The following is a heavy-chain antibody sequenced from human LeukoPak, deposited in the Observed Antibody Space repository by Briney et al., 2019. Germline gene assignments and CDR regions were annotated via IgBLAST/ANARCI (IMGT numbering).Heavy chain of an antibody. V-gene: IGHV4-4*07. J-gene: IGHJ4*02. CDR2: IYTTGST. CDR1: GGSISSYY. D-gene: IGHD4-23*01. Sequence: SETLSLTCTVSGGSISSYYWSWVRQPAGKGLEWIGRIYTTGSTNYNPSLKSRVTMSVDTSKNQFPLNLTSVTAADTAVYYCARDRTYGGNSGFDYWGRGTLVTVSS. CDR3: ARDRTYGGNSGFDY.